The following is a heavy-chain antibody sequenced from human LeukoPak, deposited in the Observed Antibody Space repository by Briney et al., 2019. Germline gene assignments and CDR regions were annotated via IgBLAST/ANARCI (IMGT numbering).Heavy chain of an antibody. CDR2: IKQDGNEK. Sequence: GGSLRLSCAASGFTFSNYWMNWVRQAPGKGLEWVANIKQDGNEKYYVDSVKGRFTISRDNAKNSLYLQMNSLRVEDTAVYYCAKPIRVSGATDGFDIWGQGTMVTVSS. D-gene: IGHD3-3*01. J-gene: IGHJ3*02. V-gene: IGHV3-7*01. CDR3: AKPIRVSGATDGFDI. CDR1: GFTFSNYW.